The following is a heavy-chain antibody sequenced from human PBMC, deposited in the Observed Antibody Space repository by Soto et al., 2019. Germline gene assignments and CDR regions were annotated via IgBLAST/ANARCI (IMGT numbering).Heavy chain of an antibody. CDR1: GGSISSYY. D-gene: IGHD5-18*01. Sequence: SETLSLTCTVSGGSISSYYWSWLRQPPGKGLEWIGYIYYSGSTNYNPSLKSRVTISVDTSKNQFSLKLSSVTAADTAVYYCARTGPRGYSYGYFDYWGQGSLVTVS. J-gene: IGHJ4*02. CDR3: ARTGPRGYSYGYFDY. V-gene: IGHV4-59*01. CDR2: IYYSGST.